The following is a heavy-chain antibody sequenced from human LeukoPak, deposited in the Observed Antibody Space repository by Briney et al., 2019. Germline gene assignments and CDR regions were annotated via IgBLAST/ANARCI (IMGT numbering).Heavy chain of an antibody. V-gene: IGHV4-39*01. D-gene: IGHD6-6*01. CDR2: IYYSGST. CDR3: ARGAYSSSSDSGYSSYYYYYYMDV. J-gene: IGHJ6*03. CDR1: GGSISSSSYY. Sequence: PSETLSLTCTVSGGSISSSSYYWGWIRQPPGKGLEWIGSIYYSGSTYYNPSLKSRVTISVDTSKNQFSLKLSSVTAADTAVYYCARGAYSSSSDSGYSSYYYYYYMDVWGKGTTVTVSS.